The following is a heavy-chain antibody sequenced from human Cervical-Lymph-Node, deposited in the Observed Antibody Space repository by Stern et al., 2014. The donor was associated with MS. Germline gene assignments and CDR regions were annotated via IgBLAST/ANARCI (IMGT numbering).Heavy chain of an antibody. CDR2: IKQDGSEK. D-gene: IGHD4-23*01. CDR3: ARNFRSTVAPFDP. J-gene: IGHJ5*02. V-gene: IGHV3-7*03. Sequence: EMQLVESGGGLVQPGGSLRLSCAASGFTFSSYWMSWVRQAPGKGLEWVANIKQDGSEKYYVDSVKGRFTISRDNAKNSLYLQMNSLRAEDTAVYYCARNFRSTVAPFDPWGQGTLVTVSS. CDR1: GFTFSSYW.